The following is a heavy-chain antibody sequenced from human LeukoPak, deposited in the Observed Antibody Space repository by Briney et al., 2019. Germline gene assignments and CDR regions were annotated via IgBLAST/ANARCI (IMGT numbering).Heavy chain of an antibody. CDR2: IIPILGIA. Sequence: ASVKVSYKASGGTFSSYAISWVRQAPGQGLEWMGRIIPILGIANYAQKFQGRVTVTADKSTSTAYMELSSLRSEDTAVYYCATTPYNWNYVGNDYWGQGTLVTVSS. CDR3: ATTPYNWNYVGNDY. D-gene: IGHD1-7*01. CDR1: GGTFSSYA. V-gene: IGHV1-69*04. J-gene: IGHJ4*02.